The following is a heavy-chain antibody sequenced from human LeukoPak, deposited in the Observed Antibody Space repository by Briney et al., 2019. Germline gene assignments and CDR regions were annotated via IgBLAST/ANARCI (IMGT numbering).Heavy chain of an antibody. Sequence: SETLSLTCTVSGDSTSGHYWNWIRQPPEKGLEWIGYIYHSGSTDYQPSLKGRVTISLDMSKNQFSLKLSSVTAADTAVYYCASVPRGVYNAFEIWGQGRMVIVSS. V-gene: IGHV4-59*11. CDR3: ASVPRGVYNAFEI. CDR1: GDSTSGHY. J-gene: IGHJ3*02. CDR2: IYHSGST. D-gene: IGHD5/OR15-5a*01.